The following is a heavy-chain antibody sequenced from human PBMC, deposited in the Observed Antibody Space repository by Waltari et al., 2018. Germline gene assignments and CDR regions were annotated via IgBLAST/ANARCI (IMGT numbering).Heavy chain of an antibody. J-gene: IGHJ5*02. Sequence: QVQLRESGPGLVKPSETLSLTCAVPGYSLSSGCYGGGIRQAPGKGLKWNGSIYHSGSTYYSPSINSRVTISVDTSKNQFSLKLSSVTAADTAVYDCAGDSQTATGDWCDPWGQGALVTGSS. CDR1: GYSLSSGCY. D-gene: IGHD4-17*01. V-gene: IGHV4-38-2*02. CDR2: IYHSGST. CDR3: AGDSQTATGDWCDP.